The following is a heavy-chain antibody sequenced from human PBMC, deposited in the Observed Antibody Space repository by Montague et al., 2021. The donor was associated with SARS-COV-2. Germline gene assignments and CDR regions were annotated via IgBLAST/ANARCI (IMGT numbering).Heavy chain of an antibody. Sequence: SETLSLTCAVYGESFSGYYWTWIRQPPGKGLEWIGEINHRGSTKYNPSPKSRVTISVDTSKNQFSLRLSSVTAADTAVYYCARGHQGATMIVVVMVGEQYYFDYWSQGTLVTVSS. D-gene: IGHD3-22*01. CDR3: ARGHQGATMIVVVMVGEQYYFDY. J-gene: IGHJ4*02. CDR2: INHRGST. V-gene: IGHV4-34*01. CDR1: GESFSGYY.